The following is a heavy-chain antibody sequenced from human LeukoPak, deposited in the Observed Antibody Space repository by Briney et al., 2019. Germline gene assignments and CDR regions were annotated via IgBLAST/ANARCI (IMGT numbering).Heavy chain of an antibody. CDR1: GFTFSSYS. V-gene: IGHV3-21*01. J-gene: IGHJ4*02. CDR2: ISSSSSYI. CDR3: ARDFPNAPRASPFDY. Sequence: GGSLRLPCAASGFTFSSYSMNWVRQAPGKGLEWVSSISSSSSYIYYADSVKGRFTISRDNAKNSLYLQMNSLRAEDTAVYYCARDFPNAPRASPFDYWGQGTLVTVSS. D-gene: IGHD2-2*01.